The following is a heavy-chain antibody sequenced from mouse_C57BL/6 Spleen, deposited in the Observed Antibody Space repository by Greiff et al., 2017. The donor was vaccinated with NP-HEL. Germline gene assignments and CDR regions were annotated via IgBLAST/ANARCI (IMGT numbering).Heavy chain of an antibody. D-gene: IGHD2-4*01. Sequence: QVQLQQSGAELVRPGASVKLSCKASGYTFTDYYINWVKQRPGQGLEWIARIYPGSGTTYYNEKFKGKATLTAEKSSSTAYMQLSSLTSEDSAVYFCARWGDYDYDDFDYWGQGTTLTVSS. CDR3: ARWGDYDYDDFDY. CDR1: GYTFTDYY. V-gene: IGHV1-76*01. CDR2: IYPGSGTT. J-gene: IGHJ2*01.